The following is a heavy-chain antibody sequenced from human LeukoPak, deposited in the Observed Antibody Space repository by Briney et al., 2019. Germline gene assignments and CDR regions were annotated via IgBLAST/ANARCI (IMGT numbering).Heavy chain of an antibody. V-gene: IGHV3-7*01. J-gene: IGHJ4*02. CDR2: IQQDGSET. D-gene: IGHD1-26*01. CDR3: ARDKDVGASLFDH. CDR1: GFTFSNYW. Sequence: PGGSLRLSCAASGFTFSNYWMSWVRQAPGKGLEWVANIQQDGSETYYVDSVKGRFTISRDNSKNSLYLQMNSLRAEGTAVYYCARDKDVGASLFDHWGQGTLITVSS.